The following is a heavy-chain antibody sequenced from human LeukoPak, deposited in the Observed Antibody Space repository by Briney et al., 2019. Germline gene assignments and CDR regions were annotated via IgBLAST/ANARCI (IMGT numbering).Heavy chain of an antibody. Sequence: SQTLSLTCAISGDSVSSNSATWNWIRQSPSRGLEWLGRTYYRSKWYHDYAVSVKSRITINPDTSKNQLSLQLKSVTPNDTAVYYCAESPRAWTYGNYFDYWGQGTLVT. V-gene: IGHV6-1*01. CDR1: GDSVSSNSAT. D-gene: IGHD3-10*01. J-gene: IGHJ4*02. CDR2: TYYRSKWYH. CDR3: AESPRAWTYGNYFDY.